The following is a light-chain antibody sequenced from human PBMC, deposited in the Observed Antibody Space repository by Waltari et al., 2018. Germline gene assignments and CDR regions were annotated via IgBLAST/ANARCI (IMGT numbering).Light chain of an antibody. V-gene: IGKV1-5*03. CDR2: KAS. Sequence: DIQMTQSPSTLSASVGDRVTLTCRASQSVNIWLAWYQQKPGKAPNLLIYKASTLQSGVPSRFSGSGSGTEFTLTINSLQPDDFATYYCQQYNDYSKTFGQGTKVEIK. CDR3: QQYNDYSKT. J-gene: IGKJ1*01. CDR1: QSVNIW.